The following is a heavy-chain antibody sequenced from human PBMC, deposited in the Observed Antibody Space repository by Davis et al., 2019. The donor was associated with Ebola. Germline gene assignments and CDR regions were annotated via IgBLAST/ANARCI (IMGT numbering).Heavy chain of an antibody. CDR2: ISGSAGST. CDR1: GFTFSNFG. J-gene: IGHJ4*02. D-gene: IGHD6-6*01. Sequence: GESLKISCAASGFTFSNFGMSWVRQAPGKGLEWVSAISGSAGSTNYADSVKGRFTISRDNSKSTLYLQMNSLRAEDTVVYYCASTYNKQLAIMEFDYWGQGTLVTVSS. V-gene: IGHV3-23*01. CDR3: ASTYNKQLAIMEFDY.